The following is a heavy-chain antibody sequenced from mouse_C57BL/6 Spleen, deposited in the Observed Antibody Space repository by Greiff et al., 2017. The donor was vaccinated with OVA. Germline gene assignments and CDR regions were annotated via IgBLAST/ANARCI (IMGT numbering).Heavy chain of an antibody. CDR2: IYPRSGNT. D-gene: IGHD4-1*01. J-gene: IGHJ2*01. Sequence: VQLQQSGAELARPGASVKLSCKASGYTFTSYGISWVKQRPGQGLEWIGEIYPRSGNTYYNEKFKGKATLTADKSSSTAYMELRSLTSEDSAVYFCARSNWDDYWGQGTTLTVSS. CDR1: GYTFTSYG. CDR3: ARSNWDDY. V-gene: IGHV1-81*01.